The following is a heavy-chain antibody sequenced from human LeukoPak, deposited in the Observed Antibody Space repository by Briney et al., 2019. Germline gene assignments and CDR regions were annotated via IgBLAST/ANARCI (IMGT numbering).Heavy chain of an antibody. J-gene: IGHJ4*02. CDR1: GFTLSDHY. D-gene: IGHD6-13*01. CDR2: IYYSGST. Sequence: GSLRLSCAVSGFTLSDHYMDWVRQPPGKGLEWIGSIYYSGSTYYNPSLKSRVTISVDTSKNQFSLKLSSVTAADTAVYYCARLGYSSSWYTRTIDYWGQGTLVTVSS. V-gene: IGHV4-38-2*01. CDR3: ARLGYSSSWYTRTIDY.